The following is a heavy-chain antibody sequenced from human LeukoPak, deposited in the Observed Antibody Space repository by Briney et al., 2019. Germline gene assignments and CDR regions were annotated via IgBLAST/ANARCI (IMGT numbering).Heavy chain of an antibody. Sequence: SETLSLTCTVSGGSISSSSYYWGWIRQPPGKGLEWIGSIYYSGSTDYNPSLKSRVTISVDTSKNQFSLKLSSVTAADTAVYYCARHSYYGSGSYFDYWGQGTLVTVSS. D-gene: IGHD3-10*01. V-gene: IGHV4-39*01. J-gene: IGHJ4*02. CDR2: IYYSGST. CDR3: ARHSYYGSGSYFDY. CDR1: GGSISSSSYY.